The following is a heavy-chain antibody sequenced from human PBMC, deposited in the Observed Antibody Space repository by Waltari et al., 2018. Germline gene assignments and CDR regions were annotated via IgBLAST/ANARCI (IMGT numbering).Heavy chain of an antibody. J-gene: IGHJ5*02. D-gene: IGHD2-21*01. V-gene: IGHV1-8*03. CDR2: MNPNSGAT. CDR3: ARGRSVVVVSNYFDP. CDR1: GYMFSNYD. Sequence: QVQLVQSGAEVKRPGASVKVSCKASGYMFSNYDVNWVRQAAGRGLEWMGWMNPNSGATGHGQLFQGRVTLTRNTSINTAYMELTRLTSEDTAVYYCARGRSVVVVSNYFDPWGQGTQVTVSS.